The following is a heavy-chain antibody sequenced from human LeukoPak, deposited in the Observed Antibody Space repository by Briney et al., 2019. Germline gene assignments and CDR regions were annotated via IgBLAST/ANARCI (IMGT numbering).Heavy chain of an antibody. CDR1: GFTFSSNG. Sequence: PGGSLRLSCAASGFTFSSNGMHGVRQAPGKGLEWVAVIWYDGSNKHYVDSVKGRFTISRDNSKNTLYLQMNSLRAEDTAVYYCAKGGESDYGDHFDYWGQGTLVTVSS. CDR3: AKGGESDYGDHFDY. CDR2: IWYDGSNK. D-gene: IGHD4-17*01. J-gene: IGHJ4*02. V-gene: IGHV3-33*06.